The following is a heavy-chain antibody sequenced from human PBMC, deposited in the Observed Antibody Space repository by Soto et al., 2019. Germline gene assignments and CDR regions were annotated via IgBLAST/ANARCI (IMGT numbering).Heavy chain of an antibody. Sequence: ASVKVSCKASGYTFTSYDINWVRQATGQGLEWMGWMNPNSGNTGYAQKFQGRVTMTRNTSISTAYMELSSLRSEDTAVYYCARGRRITGFIAGRIISDIWGQGTMVTVSS. V-gene: IGHV1-8*01. CDR2: MNPNSGNT. J-gene: IGHJ3*02. D-gene: IGHD1-20*01. CDR3: ARGRRITGFIAGRIISDI. CDR1: GYTFTSYD.